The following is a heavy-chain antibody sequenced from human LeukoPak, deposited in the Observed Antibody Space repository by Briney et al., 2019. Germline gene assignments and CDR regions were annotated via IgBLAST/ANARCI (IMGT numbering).Heavy chain of an antibody. Sequence: PGGSLRLSCAASGFTFSSYWMSWVRQAPEKGLEWVATIKQDGSERYYVDSVKGRFTISRDNAKNPLYLQMNSLRAEDTAVYYCAKEGRSLQTYWGQGTLVTVSS. D-gene: IGHD5-24*01. V-gene: IGHV3-7*03. CDR1: GFTFSSYW. CDR3: AKEGRSLQTY. CDR2: IKQDGSER. J-gene: IGHJ4*02.